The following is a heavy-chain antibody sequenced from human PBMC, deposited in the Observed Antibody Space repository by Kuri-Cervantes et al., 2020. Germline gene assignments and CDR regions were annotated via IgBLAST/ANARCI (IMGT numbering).Heavy chain of an antibody. J-gene: IGHJ4*02. CDR3: ARCLEPLLYSYYFDS. Sequence: GGSLRLSCAASGFTFSSYSMNWVRQAPGKGLEWVSYISSSSSTIYYADSVKGRFTISRDNAKNSLYLQMNSLRAEDTAVYYCARCLEPLLYSYYFDSWGQGTLVTDSS. D-gene: IGHD2-2*02. CDR1: GFTFSSYS. CDR2: ISSSSSTI. V-gene: IGHV3-48*01.